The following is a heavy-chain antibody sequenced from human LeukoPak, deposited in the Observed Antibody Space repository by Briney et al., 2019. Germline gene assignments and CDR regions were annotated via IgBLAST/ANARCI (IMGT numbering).Heavy chain of an antibody. D-gene: IGHD3-9*01. CDR2: IYSSGST. Sequence: PSETLSLTCTVSGGSVSSGSYYWTWIRQPPGKGLEWIGYIYSSGSTYYNPSLKSRVTISADTSKNQFSLKLSSVTAADTAVYYCARKTGDSFDIWGQGTMVTVSS. CDR3: ARKTGDSFDI. CDR1: GGSVSSGSYY. J-gene: IGHJ3*02. V-gene: IGHV4-61*01.